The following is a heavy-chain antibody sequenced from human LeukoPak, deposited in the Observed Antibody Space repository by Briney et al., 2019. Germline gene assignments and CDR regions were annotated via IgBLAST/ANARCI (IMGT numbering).Heavy chain of an antibody. CDR3: ARQGVVVVAATRYPAWFDP. CDR2: IYTSGST. Sequence: SQTLSLTCTVSGGSISSGSYYWSWIRQPAGKGLEWIGRIYTSGSTNYNPSLKSRVTISVDTSKNQFSLKLSSVTAADTAVYYCARQGVVVVAATRYPAWFDPWGQGNLVTVSS. V-gene: IGHV4-61*02. J-gene: IGHJ5*02. D-gene: IGHD2-15*01. CDR1: GGSISSGSYY.